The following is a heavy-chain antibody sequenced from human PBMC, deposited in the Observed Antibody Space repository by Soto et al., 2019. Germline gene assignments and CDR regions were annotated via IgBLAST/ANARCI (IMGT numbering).Heavy chain of an antibody. Sequence: EVQLVESGGGLVQPGGSLRLSCAASGFTVSSNYMSWVRQAPGKGLEWVSVIYSGGSTYYADSVKGRFTISRHNSKNTLYLQMNSLRAEDTAVYYCARGPGVVPATRGAFDIWGQGTMVTVSS. D-gene: IGHD2-2*01. CDR3: ARGPGVVPATRGAFDI. CDR2: IYSGGST. CDR1: GFTVSSNY. V-gene: IGHV3-53*04. J-gene: IGHJ3*02.